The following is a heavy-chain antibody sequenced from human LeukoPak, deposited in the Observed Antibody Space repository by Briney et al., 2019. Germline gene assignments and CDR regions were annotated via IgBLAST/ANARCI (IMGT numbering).Heavy chain of an antibody. CDR3: ARSRGWLRAFDY. V-gene: IGHV4-59*01. CDR2: IYYSGST. CDR1: GGSISGYY. J-gene: IGHJ4*02. Sequence: SETLSLTCTVSGGSISGYYWSWIRQHPGKGLEWIGYIYYSGSTNYNPSLKSRVTISVDTSKNQFSLKLSSVTAADTAVYYCARSRGWLRAFDYWGQGTLVTVSS. D-gene: IGHD5-12*01.